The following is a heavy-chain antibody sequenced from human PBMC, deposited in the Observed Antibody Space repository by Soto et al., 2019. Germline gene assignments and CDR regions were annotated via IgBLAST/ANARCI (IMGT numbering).Heavy chain of an antibody. CDR1: GFTFSSFG. J-gene: IGHJ4*02. CDR2: ILYDGSNK. D-gene: IGHD6-19*01. Sequence: QVQLVESGGGVVQPGRSLRLSCAASGFTFSSFGMHWVRQAPGKGLEWVAVILYDGSNKYYADSVKGRFTISRDNSKNTLYLQMNSLRAEDTAVFYCAKPTVPFGRTVVAGPFDYWGQGTLVTGSS. CDR3: AKPTVPFGRTVVAGPFDY. V-gene: IGHV3-30*18.